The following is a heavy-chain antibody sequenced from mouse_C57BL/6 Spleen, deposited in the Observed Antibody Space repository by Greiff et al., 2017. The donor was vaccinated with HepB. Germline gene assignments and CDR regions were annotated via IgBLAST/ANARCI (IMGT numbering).Heavy chain of an antibody. CDR3: ARSRDLGNYFDY. V-gene: IGHV1-82*01. CDR2: IYPGDGDT. Sequence: QVQLQQSGPELVKPGASVKISCKASGYAFSSSWMNWVKQRPGKGLEWIGRIYPGDGDTNYNGKFKGKATLTADKSSSTAYMQLSSLTSEDSAVYFCARSRDLGNYFDYWGQGTTLTVSS. CDR1: GYAFSSSW. D-gene: IGHD3-3*01. J-gene: IGHJ2*01.